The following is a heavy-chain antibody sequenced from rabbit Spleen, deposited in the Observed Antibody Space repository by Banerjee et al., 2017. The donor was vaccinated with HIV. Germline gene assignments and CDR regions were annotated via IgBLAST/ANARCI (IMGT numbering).Heavy chain of an antibody. D-gene: IGHD8-1*01. Sequence: QSLEESGGDLVKPGASLTLTCTASGFSFNYIDYLCWVRQPPGKGPEWIACVSAGVSFTTYYATWAKGRFTISKTSSTTVTLQMTSLTAADTATYFCARDSGTSFSSYGMDLWGPGTLVTVS. CDR2: VSAGVSFTT. J-gene: IGHJ6*01. CDR1: GFSFNYIDY. CDR3: ARDSGTSFSSYGMDL. V-gene: IGHV1S40*01.